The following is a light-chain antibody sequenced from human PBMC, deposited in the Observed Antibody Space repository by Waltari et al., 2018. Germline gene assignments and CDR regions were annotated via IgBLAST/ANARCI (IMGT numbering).Light chain of an antibody. CDR1: QSIRSY. Sequence: DIQMPQSPSSLSASVGDRVTITCRASQSIRSYLTWYQQKPGKAPKLLIYDASNLQSGVPSRFSGSGSGTDFTLTISRLQAEDFATYFCQQSYSTPLTFGGGAKVEIK. CDR2: DAS. V-gene: IGKV1-39*01. CDR3: QQSYSTPLT. J-gene: IGKJ4*01.